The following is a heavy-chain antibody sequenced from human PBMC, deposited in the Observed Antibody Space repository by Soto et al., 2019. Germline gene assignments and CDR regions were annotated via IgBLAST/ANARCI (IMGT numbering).Heavy chain of an antibody. J-gene: IGHJ4*02. CDR1: GDSVSNNNGV. CDR3: ARGWQLDN. D-gene: IGHD6-13*01. CDR2: TYYRSKWYN. V-gene: IGHV6-1*01. Sequence: SQTLSLTCAISGDSVSNNNGVWNWIRQSPSRGLEWLGRTYYRSKWYNDYAVSLKSRMTINPDTSKNQFSLQLISVTPEDTAVYYCARGWQLDNWGQGTVVTVSS.